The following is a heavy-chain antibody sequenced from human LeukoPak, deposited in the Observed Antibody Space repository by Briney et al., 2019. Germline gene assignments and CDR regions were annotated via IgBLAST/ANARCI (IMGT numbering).Heavy chain of an antibody. D-gene: IGHD3-10*01. CDR3: ARLPFYYYGSGSYYVFDY. J-gene: IGHJ4*02. V-gene: IGHV3-48*01. Sequence: GGSLRLSCAASGFTFSSYSMNWVRQAPGKGLEWVSYISSSSSTIYYADSVKGRFTISRDNAKNSLYLQMNSLRAEDTAVYYCARLPFYYYGSGSYYVFDYWGQGTLVTVPS. CDR1: GFTFSSYS. CDR2: ISSSSSTI.